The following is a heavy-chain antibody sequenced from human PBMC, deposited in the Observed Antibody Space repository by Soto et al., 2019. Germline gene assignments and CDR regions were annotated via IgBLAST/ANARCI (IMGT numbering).Heavy chain of an antibody. CDR3: GMEVGALDY. J-gene: IGHJ4*02. D-gene: IGHD2-15*01. CDR2: INPGNGNT. V-gene: IGHV1-3*01. Sequence: QVQLVQSGAEVKKPGASVKVSCKASGYTFTSYATHWVRQAPGQRLEWMGWINPGNGNTKYSQKFQDRVTITRDTSASTPYMELSRLRSEDTAVYYCGMEVGALDYCGQGTLGTVAS. CDR1: GYTFTSYA.